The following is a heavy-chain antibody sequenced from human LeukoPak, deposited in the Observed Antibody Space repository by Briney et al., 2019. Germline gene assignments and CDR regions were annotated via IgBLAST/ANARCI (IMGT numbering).Heavy chain of an antibody. CDR3: ASPVGATTVRAFDI. J-gene: IGHJ3*02. CDR2: TRNEANIYTT. D-gene: IGHD1-26*01. Sequence: QSGGSLRLSCAASGFTFSSYGMSWVRQAPGKGLEWVGRTRNEANIYTTKYAASVKGRFTISRDDSKNSLYLQMNSLKTEDTAVYYCASPVGATTVRAFDIWGQGTMVTVSS. CDR1: GFTFSSYG. V-gene: IGHV3-72*01.